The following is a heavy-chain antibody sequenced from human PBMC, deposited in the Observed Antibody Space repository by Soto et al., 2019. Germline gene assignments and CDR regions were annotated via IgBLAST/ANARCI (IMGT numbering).Heavy chain of an antibody. CDR2: ISAYNGNT. CDR3: ARRITMVRGVIPPGFWFDP. V-gene: IGHV1-18*01. Sequence: AASVKVSCKASGYTFTSYGISWVRQAPGQGLEWMGWISAYNGNTNYAQKLQGRVTMTTDTSTSTAYMELRSLRSDDTAVYYCARRITMVRGVIPPGFWFDPWGQGTLVTVSS. D-gene: IGHD3-10*01. CDR1: GYTFTSYG. J-gene: IGHJ5*02.